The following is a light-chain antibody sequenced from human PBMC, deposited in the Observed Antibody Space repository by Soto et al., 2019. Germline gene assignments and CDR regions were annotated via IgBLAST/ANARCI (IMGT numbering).Light chain of an antibody. Sequence: SYELTQPPSVSVSPGQTASITCSGDKLGDKYACWYQQKPGQSPVLVIYQDSKRHSGIPERFSGSKSGNTATLTISGTQAMDEADYYCQAWDSSTPVVFGGGTQVPVL. V-gene: IGLV3-1*01. CDR3: QAWDSSTPVV. CDR1: KLGDKY. J-gene: IGLJ2*01. CDR2: QDS.